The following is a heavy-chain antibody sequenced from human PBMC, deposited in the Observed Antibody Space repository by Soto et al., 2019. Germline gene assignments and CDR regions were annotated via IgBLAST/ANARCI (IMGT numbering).Heavy chain of an antibody. CDR1: GGTFSSYA. J-gene: IGHJ6*02. CDR3: ASQLTGDYYYYGMDV. Sequence: QVQLVQSGAEVKKPGSSVRVSCKASGGTFSSYAISWLRQAPGQGLEWMGGIIPIFGTADYAQKFQGRVTIHADESTSTAYMELRSLRSEDTAVYYCASQLTGDYYYYGMDVWGQGTTVTVSS. V-gene: IGHV1-69*12. CDR2: IIPIFGTA. D-gene: IGHD7-27*01.